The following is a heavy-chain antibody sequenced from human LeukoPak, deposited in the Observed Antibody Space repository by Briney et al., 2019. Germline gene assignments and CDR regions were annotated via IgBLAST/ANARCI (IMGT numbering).Heavy chain of an antibody. D-gene: IGHD2-15*01. J-gene: IGHJ4*02. Sequence: SETLSLTCTVSGGSISSYYWSWIRQFPGKGLEWIGYIYYSGSTNYNPSLKSRVTISVDTSKNQFSLKLSSVTAADTAVYYCARVKSGGGSCLDYWGQGTLVTVSS. CDR1: GGSISSYY. V-gene: IGHV4-59*01. CDR2: IYYSGST. CDR3: ARVKSGGGSCLDY.